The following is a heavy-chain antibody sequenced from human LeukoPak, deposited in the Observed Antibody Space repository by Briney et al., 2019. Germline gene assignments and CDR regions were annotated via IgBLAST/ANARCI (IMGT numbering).Heavy chain of an antibody. Sequence: ASVKVSCKVSGYTFTDYYMHWVQQAPGKGLEWMGLVDPEDGETIYAEKFQGRVTITADTSTDTAYMKLSSLRSEDTDVYYCATVNSGSFEGVDYWGQGTLVTVSS. CDR3: ATVNSGSFEGVDY. CDR2: VDPEDGET. D-gene: IGHD1-26*01. CDR1: GYTFTDYY. J-gene: IGHJ4*02. V-gene: IGHV1-69-2*01.